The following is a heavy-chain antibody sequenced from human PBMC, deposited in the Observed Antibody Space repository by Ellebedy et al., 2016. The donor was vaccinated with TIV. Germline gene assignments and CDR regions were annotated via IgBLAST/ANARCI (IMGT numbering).Heavy chain of an antibody. CDR1: GFTVSSNY. J-gene: IGHJ4*02. D-gene: IGHD3-16*01. Sequence: GESLKISCAASGFTVSSNYMSWVRQAPGKGLEWVSSISSSSSYIYYADSVKGRFTISRDNAKNSLYLQMNSLRAEDTAVYYCASMRLEIDYWGQGTLVTVSS. V-gene: IGHV3-21*01. CDR2: ISSSSSYI. CDR3: ASMRLEIDY.